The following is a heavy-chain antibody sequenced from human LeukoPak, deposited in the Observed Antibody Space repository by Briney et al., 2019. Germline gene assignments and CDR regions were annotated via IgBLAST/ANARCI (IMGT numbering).Heavy chain of an antibody. CDR3: ATEKGDSPDY. D-gene: IGHD2-21*01. CDR1: GFTVSSNY. CDR2: ISGSGSNA. V-gene: IGHV3-23*01. Sequence: PGGSLRLSCAASGFTVSSNYMSWVRQAPGKGLEWVSAISGSGSNAYYADSVKGRFTISRDNSKNTLYLQMNSLRAEDTAVFYCATEKGDSPDYWGQGTLVTVSS. J-gene: IGHJ4*02.